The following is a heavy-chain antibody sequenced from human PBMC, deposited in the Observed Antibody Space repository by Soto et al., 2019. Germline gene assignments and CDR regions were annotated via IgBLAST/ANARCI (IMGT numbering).Heavy chain of an antibody. V-gene: IGHV4-34*01. D-gene: IGHD6-6*01. CDR2: INHSGST. CDR3: ARLAARQYYYYYGMDV. J-gene: IGHJ6*02. CDR1: GGSFSGYY. Sequence: KTSETLSLTCAVYGGSFSGYYWSWIRQPPGKGLEWIGEINHSGSTNYNPSLKSRVTISVDTSKNQFSLKLSSVTAADTAVYYCARLAARQYYYYYGMDVWGQGTTVTVSS.